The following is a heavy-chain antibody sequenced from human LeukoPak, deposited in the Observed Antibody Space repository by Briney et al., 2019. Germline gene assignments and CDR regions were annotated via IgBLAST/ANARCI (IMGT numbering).Heavy chain of an antibody. J-gene: IGHJ4*02. Sequence: PGGSLRLSCAASGFTFRTYWMTCVRQAPGKGLEWVANIKEDGSEKYYVDSVKGRFTISRDNAKNSLYLQMNSLSAEDTAVYYCPRDRSAYDWEIDHWGQGNLVTVSS. CDR1: GFTFRTYW. V-gene: IGHV3-7*01. CDR2: IKEDGSEK. CDR3: PRDRSAYDWEIDH. D-gene: IGHD5-12*01.